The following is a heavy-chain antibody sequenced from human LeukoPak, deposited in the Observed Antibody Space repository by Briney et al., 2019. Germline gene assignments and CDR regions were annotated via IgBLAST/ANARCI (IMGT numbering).Heavy chain of an antibody. V-gene: IGHV3-23*01. CDR1: GFIFSNYA. D-gene: IGHD6-6*01. CDR2: ITGSGGNT. CDR3: VRGLDYFDY. Sequence: GGSLRLSCAASGFIFSNYAMGWGRQAPGKGLEWVSSITGSGGNTYYADSVKGRFTFSRDNSKNTLHLQMNCLRAEDTAVYYCVRGLDYFDYWGQGTLVTVSS. J-gene: IGHJ4*02.